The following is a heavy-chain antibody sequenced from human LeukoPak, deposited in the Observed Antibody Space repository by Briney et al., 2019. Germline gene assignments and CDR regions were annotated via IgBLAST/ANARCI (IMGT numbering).Heavy chain of an antibody. CDR1: GFPFDDYA. D-gene: IGHD5-12*01. CDR3: AKDRRLRLRGDIFDY. Sequence: GRSLRLSCAASGFPFDDYAMHWVREAPGKGLEWVSGISWNSGSIGYADSVKGRFTISRDNAKNSLYLQMNSLRAEDTALYYCAKDRRLRLRGDIFDYWGQGTLVTVSS. J-gene: IGHJ4*02. V-gene: IGHV3-9*01. CDR2: ISWNSGSI.